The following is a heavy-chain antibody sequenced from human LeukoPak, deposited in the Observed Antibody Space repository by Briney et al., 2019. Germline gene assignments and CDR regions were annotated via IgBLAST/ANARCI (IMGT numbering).Heavy chain of an antibody. D-gene: IGHD2-21*01. CDR3: AKESGGGDFDY. CDR1: GFTFSSYG. CDR2: ISYDGSNK. V-gene: IGHV3-30*18. J-gene: IGHJ4*02. Sequence: PGRSLRLSCAASGFTFSSYGMHWVRQAPGKGLEWVAVISYDGSNKYYADSVKGRFTISRDNSKNTLYLQMNSLRAEDTAVYYCAKESGGGDFDYWGQGTLVTVSS.